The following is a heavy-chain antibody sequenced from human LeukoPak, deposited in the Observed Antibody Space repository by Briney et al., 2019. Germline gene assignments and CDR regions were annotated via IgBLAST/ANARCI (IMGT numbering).Heavy chain of an antibody. CDR1: GFTFSNYG. CDR3: AKALAWGAVADPFDY. D-gene: IGHD6-19*01. Sequence: PGGSLRLSRAASGFTFSNYGMHWVRQAPGKGLEWVAVISYDGSIKYYADSVKGRFTISRDNSKNTLYLQMNSLRAEDTAVYYCAKALAWGAVADPFDYWGQGTLVTVSS. CDR2: ISYDGSIK. V-gene: IGHV3-30*18. J-gene: IGHJ4*02.